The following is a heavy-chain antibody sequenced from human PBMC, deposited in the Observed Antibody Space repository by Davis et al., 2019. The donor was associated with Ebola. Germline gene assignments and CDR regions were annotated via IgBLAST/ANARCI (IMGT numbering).Heavy chain of an antibody. J-gene: IGHJ6*02. D-gene: IGHD3-3*01. Sequence: SETLSLTCAVYGGSFSGYYWSWIRQPPGKGLEWIGEINHSGSTNYNPSLKSRVTISVDTSKNQFSLKLSSVTAADTAVYYCARHNDCWLNYYYGMDVWGQGTTVTVSS. CDR1: GGSFSGYY. CDR2: INHSGST. V-gene: IGHV4-34*01. CDR3: ARHNDCWLNYYYGMDV.